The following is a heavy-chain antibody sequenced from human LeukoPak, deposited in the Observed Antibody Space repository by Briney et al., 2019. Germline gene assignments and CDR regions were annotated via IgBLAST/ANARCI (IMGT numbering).Heavy chain of an antibody. CDR1: GFTFDDYA. J-gene: IGHJ3*02. D-gene: IGHD3-22*01. CDR2: ISWNSGSI. CDR3: AKGLYYYDSSGYPEGAFDI. V-gene: IGHV3-9*03. Sequence: PGRSLGLSCAASGFTFDDYAMHWVRQAPGKGLEWVSGISWNSGSIGYADSVKGRFTISRDNAKNSLYLQMNSLRAEDMALYYCAKGLYYYDSSGYPEGAFDIWGQGTMVTVSS.